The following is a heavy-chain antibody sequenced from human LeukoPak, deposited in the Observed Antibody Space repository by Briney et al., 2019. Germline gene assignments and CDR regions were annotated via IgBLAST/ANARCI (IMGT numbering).Heavy chain of an antibody. CDR1: GYTFTGYY. V-gene: IGHV1-2*02. D-gene: IGHD6-13*01. Sequence: GASVKVSCKASGYTFTGYYMHWVRQAPGQGLEWMGWINPNSGGTNYAQKFQGRVTMTRDTSISTAYMELSRLRSDDTAVYYCAGVVYSSSWYFRNYYYYMDVWGKGTTVTVSS. J-gene: IGHJ6*03. CDR2: INPNSGGT. CDR3: AGVVYSSSWYFRNYYYYMDV.